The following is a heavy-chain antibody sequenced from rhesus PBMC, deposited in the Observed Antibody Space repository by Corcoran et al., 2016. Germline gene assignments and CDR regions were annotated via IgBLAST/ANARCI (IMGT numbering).Heavy chain of an antibody. Sequence: EVQLVESGGGLVQPGGSLRLSCAASGFTFSSYDMSWVRQAPGKGLGWVSYISDTGKTRYYADSVKGRFTISRDNAKNSMSLQMSSLRAEDSAIYYCTRERYSTYWGQGVLVTVSS. J-gene: IGHJ4*01. CDR3: TRERYSTY. D-gene: IGHD6-13*01. CDR1: GFTFSSYD. CDR2: ISDTGKTR. V-gene: IGHV3-136*01.